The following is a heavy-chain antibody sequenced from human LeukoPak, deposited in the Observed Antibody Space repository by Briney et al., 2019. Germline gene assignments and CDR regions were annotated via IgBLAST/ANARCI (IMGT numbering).Heavy chain of an antibody. CDR3: AKDFYRGTMVRGVIGDAFDI. J-gene: IGHJ3*02. D-gene: IGHD3-10*01. V-gene: IGHV3-23*01. Sequence: GGSLRLSCAASGFTFSSYAMSWVRQAPGKGLEWVSAISGSGGSTYYADSVKGRFTISRDNSKNTLYLQMNSLRAEDTAVYYCAKDFYRGTMVRGVIGDAFDIWGQGTMVTVSS. CDR2: ISGSGGST. CDR1: GFTFSSYA.